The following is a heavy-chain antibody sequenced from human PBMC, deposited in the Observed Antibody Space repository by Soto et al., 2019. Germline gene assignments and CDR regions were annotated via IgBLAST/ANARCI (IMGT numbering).Heavy chain of an antibody. CDR1: GGSISSSSYY. V-gene: IGHV4-39*01. CDR2: IYYSGST. D-gene: IGHD3-3*01. CDR3: ARRITIFGVVIRKDYYYYGMDV. Sequence: QLQLQESGPGLVKPSETLSLTCTVSGGSISSSSYYWGWIRQPPGKGLEWIGSIYYSGSTYYNPSLKSRVTISVDTSKNQFSLKLSSVTAADTAVYYCARRITIFGVVIRKDYYYYGMDVWGQGTTVTVSS. J-gene: IGHJ6*02.